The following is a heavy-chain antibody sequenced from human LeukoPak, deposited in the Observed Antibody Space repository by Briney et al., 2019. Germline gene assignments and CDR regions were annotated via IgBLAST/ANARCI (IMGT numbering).Heavy chain of an antibody. Sequence: SETLSLTCAVYGGSFSGYYWSWIRQPAGKGLEWIGRIYTSGSTNYNPSLKSRVTMSVDTSKNQFSLKLSSVTAADTAVYYCARGAYYDFWSGYPPGTFYYGMDVWGQGTTVTVSS. D-gene: IGHD3-3*01. J-gene: IGHJ6*02. V-gene: IGHV4-59*10. CDR3: ARGAYYDFWSGYPPGTFYYGMDV. CDR2: IYTSGST. CDR1: GGSFSGYY.